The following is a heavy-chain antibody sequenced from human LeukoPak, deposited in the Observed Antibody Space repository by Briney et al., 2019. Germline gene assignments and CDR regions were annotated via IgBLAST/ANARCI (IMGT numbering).Heavy chain of an antibody. CDR3: ARELTYYYDSSGDYDAFDI. Sequence: PSETLSLTCTVSGGSISSYYWSWIRQPPGKGLEWIGYIYYSGGTNYNPSLKSRVTISVDTSKNQFSLKLSSVTAADTAVYYCARELTYYYDSSGDYDAFDIWGQGTMVTVSS. CDR1: GGSISSYY. V-gene: IGHV4-59*01. J-gene: IGHJ3*02. CDR2: IYYSGGT. D-gene: IGHD3-22*01.